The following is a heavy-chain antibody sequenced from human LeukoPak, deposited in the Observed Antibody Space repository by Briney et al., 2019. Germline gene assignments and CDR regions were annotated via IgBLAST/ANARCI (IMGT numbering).Heavy chain of an antibody. J-gene: IGHJ4*02. D-gene: IGHD3-22*01. Sequence: PGGSLRLSCAASGFTFSSYDMYWVRQATGKGLEWVSAIGTAGDTYYPGSVKGRFTISRENAKNSLYLQMNSLRVGDTAVYYCARDHYENYFDYWGQGTLVTVSS. CDR1: GFTFSSYD. V-gene: IGHV3-13*01. CDR2: IGTAGDT. CDR3: ARDHYENYFDY.